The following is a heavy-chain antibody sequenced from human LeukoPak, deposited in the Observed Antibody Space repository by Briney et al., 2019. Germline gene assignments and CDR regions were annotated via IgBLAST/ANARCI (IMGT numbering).Heavy chain of an antibody. CDR1: GFSFSTYT. CDR3: VKDEWDY. J-gene: IGHJ4*02. CDR2: ISDSGGNT. Sequence: GGSLRLSCAASGFSFSTYTMAWVCQALGKGLEWVSTISDSGGNTYYVASVKGRFTISRDDSKNTLYLQMNSLRAEDTAVYYCVKDEWDYWGQGTQVTVSS. D-gene: IGHD3-3*01. V-gene: IGHV3-23*01.